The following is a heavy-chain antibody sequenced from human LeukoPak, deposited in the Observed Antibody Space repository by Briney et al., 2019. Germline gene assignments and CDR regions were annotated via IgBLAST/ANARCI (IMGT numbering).Heavy chain of an antibody. J-gene: IGHJ5*02. CDR2: ISSSSSYI. CDR1: GFTFSSYS. CDR3: AGSGSGSPYNWFDP. D-gene: IGHD5-12*01. V-gene: IGHV3-21*01. Sequence: GGSLRLSCAASGFTFSSYSMNWVRQAPGKGLEWDSSISSSSSYIYYADSVKGRFTISRDNAKNSLYLQMNSLRAEDTAVYYCAGSGSGSPYNWFDPWGQGTLVTVSS.